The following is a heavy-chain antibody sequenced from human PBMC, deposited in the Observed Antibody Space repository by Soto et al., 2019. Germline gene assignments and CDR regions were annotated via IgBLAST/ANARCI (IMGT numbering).Heavy chain of an antibody. D-gene: IGHD5-18*01. J-gene: IGHJ5*02. V-gene: IGHV1-2*02. CDR2: INPNSGGT. CDR1: GYTFTGYY. CDR3: AGGGYSYGPFDP. Sequence: QVQLVQSGAEVKKPGASVKVSCKASGYTFTGYYMHWVRQAPGQGLEWMGWINPNSGGTNYAQKLQGRVTMTRDTSISTAYMELSRLRSDDTAVYYCAGGGYSYGPFDPWGQGTLVTVSS.